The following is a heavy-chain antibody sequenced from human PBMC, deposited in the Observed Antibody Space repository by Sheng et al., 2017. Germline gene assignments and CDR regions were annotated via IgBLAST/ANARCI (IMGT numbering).Heavy chain of an antibody. CDR1: GFTVSSNY. J-gene: IGHJ4*02. Sequence: EVQLVETGGGLIQPGGSLRLSCAASGFTVSSNYMSWVRQAPGKGLEWVSVIYSGGSTYYADSVKGRFTISRDNSKTTLYLQMNSLRAEDTAIYYCAKDRIGINYYDSSGFDWGQGTLVTVSS. CDR2: IYSGGST. V-gene: IGHV3-53*02. D-gene: IGHD3-22*01. CDR3: AKDRIGINYYDSSGFD.